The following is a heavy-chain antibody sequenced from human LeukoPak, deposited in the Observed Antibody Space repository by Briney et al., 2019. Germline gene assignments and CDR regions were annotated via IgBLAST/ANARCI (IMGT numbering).Heavy chain of an antibody. CDR1: GGSISSADHY. CDR2: IYYSGST. D-gene: IGHD1-14*01. J-gene: IGHJ3*02. CDR3: ARDQPSGLYASDI. Sequence: SETLSLTCTVSGGSISSADHYWSWIRQPPGKGLEWIGYIYYSGSTYYNPSLKSRVTISVDTSKNQFSLKLSSLTAADTAVYYCARDQPSGLYASDIWGQGTMVTVSS. V-gene: IGHV4-30-4*01.